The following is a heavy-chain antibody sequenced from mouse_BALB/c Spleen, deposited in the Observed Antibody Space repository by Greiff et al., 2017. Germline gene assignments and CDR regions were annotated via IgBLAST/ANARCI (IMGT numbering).Heavy chain of an antibody. CDR3: ARVYGYDYWYFDV. J-gene: IGHJ1*01. Sequence: EVQLVESGGGLVKPGGSLKLSCAASGFTFSDYYMYWVRQTPEKRLEWVATISDGGSYTYYPDSVKGRFTISRDNAKNNLYLQMSSLKSEDTAMYYCARVYGYDYWYFDVWGAGTTVTVSS. CDR2: ISDGGSYT. CDR1: GFTFSDYY. V-gene: IGHV5-4*02. D-gene: IGHD2-2*01.